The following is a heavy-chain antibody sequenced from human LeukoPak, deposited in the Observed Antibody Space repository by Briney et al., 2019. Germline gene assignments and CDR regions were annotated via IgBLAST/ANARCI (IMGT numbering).Heavy chain of an antibody. D-gene: IGHD6-13*01. Sequence: ASVKVSCKVSGYTLTELSMHWVRQAPGKGLEWMGGFDPEDGETIYAQKFQGRVTMTEDTSTDTAYMGLSSLRSEDTAVYYCATQFIAAAGTDYWGQGTLVTVSS. J-gene: IGHJ4*02. CDR3: ATQFIAAAGTDY. CDR2: FDPEDGET. CDR1: GYTLTELS. V-gene: IGHV1-24*01.